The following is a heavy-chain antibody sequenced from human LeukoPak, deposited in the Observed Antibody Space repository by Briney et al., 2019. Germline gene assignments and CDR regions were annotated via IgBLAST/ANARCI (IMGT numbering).Heavy chain of an antibody. D-gene: IGHD2-2*01. V-gene: IGHV1-69*02. CDR1: GGTFSRYT. J-gene: IGHJ5*02. Sequence: GASAKVSCKASGGTFSRYTISWVRQAPGQGLEWMGRIIPILGIANYAQKFQGRVTITADKSTSTAYMELSSLRSEDTAVYYCARGYQLLDNWFDPWGQGTLVTVSS. CDR3: ARGYQLLDNWFDP. CDR2: IIPILGIA.